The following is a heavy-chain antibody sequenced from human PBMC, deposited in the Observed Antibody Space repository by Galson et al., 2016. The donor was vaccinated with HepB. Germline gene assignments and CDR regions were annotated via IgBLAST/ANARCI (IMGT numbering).Heavy chain of an antibody. D-gene: IGHD2-21*01. CDR3: ARSPRYCSGDTCYFISYFDS. CDR2: ISSRGSFT. Sequence: SLRLSCAASGFTFSDYYMNWIRQSPGRGLEWLSYISSRGSFTHYADSVKGRSTISRDNAKNSLFLEMSSLTVEDTAVYFCARSPRYCSGDTCYFISYFDSWGQGAQVTVSS. CDR1: GFTFSDYY. J-gene: IGHJ4*02. V-gene: IGHV3-11*06.